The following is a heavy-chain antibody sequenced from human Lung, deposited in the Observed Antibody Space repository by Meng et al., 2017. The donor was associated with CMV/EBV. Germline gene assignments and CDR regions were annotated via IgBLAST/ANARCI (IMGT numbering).Heavy chain of an antibody. Sequence: SQXXXLTXAISGDSVSSNSAAWNWIRQSPSRGLEWLGRTYYRSRWYNDYAPSVKSRITINPDTSKNQFSLQLHSVTPEDTAVYYCVRDDGMGLDAFDIWGQGKXVTVSS. V-gene: IGHV6-1*01. CDR2: TYYRSRWYN. CDR3: VRDDGMGLDAFDI. CDR1: GDSVSSNSAA. J-gene: IGHJ3*02. D-gene: IGHD3-16*01.